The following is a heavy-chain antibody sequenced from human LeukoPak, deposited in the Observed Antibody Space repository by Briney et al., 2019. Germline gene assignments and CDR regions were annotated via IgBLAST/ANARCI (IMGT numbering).Heavy chain of an antibody. CDR1: GYSFTSYW. CDR3: ARRRGYSYGYYYYYMDV. J-gene: IGHJ6*03. Sequence: GESLKISCKGSGYSFTSYWIGWVRQMPGKGLEWMGIIYPGDSDTRYSPSFQGQVTISADKSISTAYLQWSSLKASDTAMYYCARRRGYSYGYYYYYMDVWGKGTTVTISS. V-gene: IGHV5-51*01. CDR2: IYPGDSDT. D-gene: IGHD5-18*01.